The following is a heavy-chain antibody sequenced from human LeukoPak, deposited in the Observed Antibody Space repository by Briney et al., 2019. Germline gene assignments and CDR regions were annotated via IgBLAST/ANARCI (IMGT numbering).Heavy chain of an antibody. J-gene: IGHJ3*02. Sequence: ASVTVSCKCSVGTFTSYTISWVRQPPGQGLEWVGGIIPIFGTANYAQKFQGRVTITTDESTSTAYMELSSLRSEDTAVYYCAGGAAGNFGGAFDMWGQGTRVTVPS. D-gene: IGHD6-13*01. CDR3: AGGAAGNFGGAFDM. CDR1: VGTFTSYT. V-gene: IGHV1-69*05. CDR2: IIPIFGTA.